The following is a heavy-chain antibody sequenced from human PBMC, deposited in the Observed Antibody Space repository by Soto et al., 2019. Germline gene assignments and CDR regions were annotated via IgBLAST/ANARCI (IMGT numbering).Heavy chain of an antibody. J-gene: IGHJ4*02. CDR1: GYSFTIYW. CDR3: VRQAGSARPGDY. V-gene: IGHV5-51*01. D-gene: IGHD6-6*01. CDR2: IYPGDSDT. Sequence: GESLKISCKASGYSFTIYWIAWVRQTPGKGLEWMGVIYPGDSDTRYSPSFEGQVTISADKSIRTAYLQWSSLRASDTAMYYCVRQAGSARPGDYWGQGTLVTVSS.